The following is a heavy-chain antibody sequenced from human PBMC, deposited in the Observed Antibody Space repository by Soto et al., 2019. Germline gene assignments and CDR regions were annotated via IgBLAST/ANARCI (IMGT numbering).Heavy chain of an antibody. CDR2: ISPIFGAA. CDR3: ARGSLPPHKSYNWNDGGDYYYYGMDV. D-gene: IGHD1-1*01. Sequence: GASVKVSCTASGDTFSIYGINWVRQAPGQGLEWLGWISPIFGAANYAQKFQGRVTMTTDESTRTAYMALSSLRSEDTAVYYCARGSLPPHKSYNWNDGGDYYYYGMDVWGQGTTVTVSS. J-gene: IGHJ6*02. V-gene: IGHV1-69*05. CDR1: GDTFSIYG.